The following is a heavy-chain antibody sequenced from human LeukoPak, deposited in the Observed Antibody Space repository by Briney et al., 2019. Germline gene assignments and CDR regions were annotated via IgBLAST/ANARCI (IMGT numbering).Heavy chain of an antibody. V-gene: IGHV3-13*01. CDR2: IGTAGDT. CDR1: GFTFSSYD. Sequence: GGSLRLSCAASGFTFSSYDMHWVRQATGKGLEWVSAIGTAGDTYYPGSAKGRFTISRENAKNSLYLQMNSLRAGDTAVYYCARGGYDGSYYYGMDVWGQGTTVTVSS. D-gene: IGHD2-15*01. J-gene: IGHJ6*02. CDR3: ARGGYDGSYYYGMDV.